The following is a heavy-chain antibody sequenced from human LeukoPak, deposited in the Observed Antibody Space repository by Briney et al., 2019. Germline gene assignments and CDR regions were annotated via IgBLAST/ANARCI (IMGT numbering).Heavy chain of an antibody. CDR2: ISAYNGNT. J-gene: IGHJ1*01. V-gene: IGHV1-18*01. Sequence: ASVKVSCKASGYTFTSYGISWVRQAPGQGLEWIGWISAYNGNTNYAQKLQGRVTMTTDTSTSTAYMELRSLRSDDTAVYYCARVLIPYDSSGYHEYFQHWGQGTLVTVSS. CDR3: ARVLIPYDSSGYHEYFQH. CDR1: GYTFTSYG. D-gene: IGHD3-22*01.